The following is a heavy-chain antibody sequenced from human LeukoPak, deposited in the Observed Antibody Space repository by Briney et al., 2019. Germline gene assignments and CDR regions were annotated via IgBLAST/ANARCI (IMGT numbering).Heavy chain of an antibody. D-gene: IGHD3-9*01. CDR1: GYTFTSYG. CDR3: ARDRAYDILTGYSSFGY. V-gene: IGHV1-18*04. Sequence: ASVKVSCKASGYTFTSYGISWMRQAPGQGLEWMGWISAYNGNTNYAQKLQGRVTMTTDTSTSTAYMELRSLRSDDTAVYYCARDRAYDILTGYSSFGYWGQGTLVTVSS. CDR2: ISAYNGNT. J-gene: IGHJ4*02.